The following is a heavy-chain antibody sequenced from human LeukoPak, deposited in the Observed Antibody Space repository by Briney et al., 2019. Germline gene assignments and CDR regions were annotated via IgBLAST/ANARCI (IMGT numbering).Heavy chain of an antibody. Sequence: ASVKVSCKASGYTFTGYYMHWVRQAPGQGLEWMGWINPNSGGTNYAQKFQGRVTMTRDTSISAAYMELSRLRSDDTAVYYCSCGTAARYYFDYWGQGTLVTVSS. CDR3: SCGTAARYYFDY. J-gene: IGHJ4*02. D-gene: IGHD2-15*01. CDR1: GYTFTGYY. CDR2: INPNSGGT. V-gene: IGHV1-2*02.